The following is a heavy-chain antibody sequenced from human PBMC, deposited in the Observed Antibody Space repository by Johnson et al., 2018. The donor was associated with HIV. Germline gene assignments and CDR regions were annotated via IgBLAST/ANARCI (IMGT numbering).Heavy chain of an antibody. CDR2: ISYDGSNK. CDR1: GFTFSSYA. D-gene: IGHD3-22*01. CDR3: ARAVGSGYFWVLSEQPDAFDI. J-gene: IGHJ3*02. V-gene: IGHV3-30-3*01. Sequence: QVQLVESGGGVVQPGRSLRLSCAASGFTFSSYAMHWVRQAPGKGLEWVAVISYDGSNKYYADSVKGRFTISRDNAKNSLYLQMNSLRAEDTAVYYCARAVGSGYFWVLSEQPDAFDIWGQGTMVTVSS.